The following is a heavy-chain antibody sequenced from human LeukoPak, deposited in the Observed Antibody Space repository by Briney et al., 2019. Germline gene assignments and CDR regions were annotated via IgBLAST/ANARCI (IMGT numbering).Heavy chain of an antibody. D-gene: IGHD5-18*01. CDR2: IKQDGREK. Sequence: PGGSLRLSCAASGFTFSSYWMSWVRQAPGKGLEWVANIKQDGREKYYVDSVKGRFTISRDNARNSLYLQMNSLRDEDTAVYYCTRDGLHTAHFDYWGQGTLVTVSS. V-gene: IGHV3-7*01. J-gene: IGHJ4*02. CDR3: TRDGLHTAHFDY. CDR1: GFTFSSYW.